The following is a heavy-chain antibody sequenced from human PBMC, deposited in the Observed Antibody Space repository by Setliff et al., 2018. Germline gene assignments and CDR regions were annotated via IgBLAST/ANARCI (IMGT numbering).Heavy chain of an antibody. CDR3: ATNAGRSCYYQDY. J-gene: IGHJ4*02. V-gene: IGHV1-46*01. CDR2: INPGDGST. D-gene: IGHD2-15*01. CDR1: GYTFTTYY. Sequence: ASVKVSCKASGYTFTTYYMHWVRQAPGQGLEWMGVINPGDGSTTYAQKFQGRVTMTEDTSTDTAYMELSSLRSEDTAVYYCATNAGRSCYYQDYWGQGTLVTVSS.